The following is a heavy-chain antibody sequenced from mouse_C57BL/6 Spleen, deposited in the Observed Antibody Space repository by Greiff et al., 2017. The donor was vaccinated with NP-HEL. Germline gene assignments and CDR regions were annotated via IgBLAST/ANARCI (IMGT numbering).Heavy chain of an antibody. CDR2: INPSTGGT. V-gene: IGHV1-42*01. J-gene: IGHJ1*03. CDR1: GYSFTGYY. Sequence: EVKLMESGPELVKPGASVKISCKASGYSFTGYYMNWVKQSPEKSLEWIGEINPSTGGTTYNQKFKAKATLTVDKSSSTAYMQLKSLTSEDSAVYYCAIHYYGSSLNWYFDVWGTGTTVTVSS. CDR3: AIHYYGSSLNWYFDV. D-gene: IGHD1-1*01.